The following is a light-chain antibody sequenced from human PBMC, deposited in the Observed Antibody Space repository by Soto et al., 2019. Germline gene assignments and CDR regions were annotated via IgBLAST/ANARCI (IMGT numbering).Light chain of an antibody. J-gene: IGLJ1*01. V-gene: IGLV2-23*01. CDR3: CSYARGSTYV. CDR2: EGS. Sequence: QSVLPQPASVSGSPGQSITISCTGTSSDVGSYNLVSWYQQHPGKVPQLMIYEGSKRPSGVSNRFSGSKSGNTASLTISGLQAEDEADYYCCSYARGSTYVFGTGTKVTVL. CDR1: SSDVGSYNL.